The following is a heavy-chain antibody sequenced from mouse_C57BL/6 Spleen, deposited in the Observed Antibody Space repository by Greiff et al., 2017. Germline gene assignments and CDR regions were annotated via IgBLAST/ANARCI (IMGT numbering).Heavy chain of an antibody. Sequence: QVQLQQSGAELAKPGASVKLSCKASGYTFTSYWMHWVKQRPGQGLEWIGYINPSSGYTKYNQKFKDKATLTADKSSSTAYMQLSSLTCEDSAVYDCARSNCSNYVGYYYAMDYWGQGTSVTVSS. CDR3: ARSNCSNYVGYYYAMDY. D-gene: IGHD2-5*01. V-gene: IGHV1-7*01. J-gene: IGHJ4*01. CDR2: INPSSGYT. CDR1: GYTFTSYW.